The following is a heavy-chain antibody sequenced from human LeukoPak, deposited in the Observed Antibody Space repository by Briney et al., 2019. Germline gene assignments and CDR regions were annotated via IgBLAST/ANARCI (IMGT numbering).Heavy chain of an antibody. Sequence: GGSLRLSCAASGFTFSSYEMNWVRQAPGKGLEWVSYISTRDNTIQYADSVKGRFTISRDNANNSVFLQMNNLRAEDSATYYCARGARWAYYFDYWGQGSLVTVSS. CDR1: GFTFSSYE. J-gene: IGHJ4*02. D-gene: IGHD4-23*01. CDR3: ARGARWAYYFDY. CDR2: ISTRDNTI. V-gene: IGHV3-48*03.